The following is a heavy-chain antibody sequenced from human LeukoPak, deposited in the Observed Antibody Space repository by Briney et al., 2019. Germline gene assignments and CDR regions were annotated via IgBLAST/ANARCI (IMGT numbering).Heavy chain of an antibody. CDR2: ISAYNGNT. D-gene: IGHD3-10*01. CDR3: ARGAGSGSYYKGPIQYFDY. Sequence: ASVKVSCKASGYTFTSYGISWVRQAPGQGLEWMGWISAYNGNTNYAQKFQGRVTITRDTSASTAYMELSSLRSEDTAVYYCARGAGSGSYYKGPIQYFDYWGQGTLVTVSS. V-gene: IGHV1-18*01. J-gene: IGHJ4*02. CDR1: GYTFTSYG.